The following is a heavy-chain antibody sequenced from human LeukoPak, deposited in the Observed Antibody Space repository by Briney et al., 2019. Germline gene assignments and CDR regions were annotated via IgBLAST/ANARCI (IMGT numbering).Heavy chain of an antibody. V-gene: IGHV4-59*08. CDR1: NASIRSYI. J-gene: IGHJ4*02. CDR3: ASHWGCCRGDDCYTFDC. CDR2: ISNSGST. D-gene: IGHD2-21*02. Sequence: SETLSLTCGDSNASIRSYIWSLTRQSPGKGLEWIGYISNSGSTNYNPSLKSRVTISVDTSKTQFSLKLSSMSAADTDVYFCASHWGCCRGDDCYTFDCWGQGTLVTVSS.